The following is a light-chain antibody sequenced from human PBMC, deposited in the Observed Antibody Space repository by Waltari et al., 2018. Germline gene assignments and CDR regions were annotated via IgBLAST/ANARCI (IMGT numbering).Light chain of an antibody. V-gene: IGLV2-8*01. J-gene: IGLJ2*01. Sequence: QSALTQPPSASGSPGQSVTISCTGTSRDVGGYNYVSWYPHHPGKAPKLMIYEVTKRPSGVPDRFSGSNSGNTASLTVSGLQAEDEADYYCSSYAGSNNLVFGGGTKVTVL. CDR3: SSYAGSNNLV. CDR2: EVT. CDR1: SRDVGGYNY.